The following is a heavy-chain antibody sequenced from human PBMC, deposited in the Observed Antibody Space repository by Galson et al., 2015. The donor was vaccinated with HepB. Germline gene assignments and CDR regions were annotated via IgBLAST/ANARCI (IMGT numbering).Heavy chain of an antibody. D-gene: IGHD4-23*01. Sequence: SVKVSCKASGGTFSSYAISWVRQAPGQGLEWMGGIIPIFGTANYAQKFQGRVTITADESTSTAYMELSSLRSEDTAVYYCARRGIGLTGGGWFDPWGQGTLVTVSS. CDR1: GGTFSSYA. CDR2: IIPIFGTA. J-gene: IGHJ5*02. CDR3: ARRGIGLTGGGWFDP. V-gene: IGHV1-69*13.